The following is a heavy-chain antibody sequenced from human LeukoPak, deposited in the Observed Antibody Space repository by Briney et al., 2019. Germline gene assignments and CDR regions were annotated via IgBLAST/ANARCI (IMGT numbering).Heavy chain of an antibody. J-gene: IGHJ4*02. CDR1: GYTFTSYG. V-gene: IGHV1-18*01. Sequence: ASVKVSCKASGYTFTSYGISWVRQAPGQGLEWMGWISAYNGNTNYAQKLQGRVTMTTDTSTSTAYMELRSLRSDDTAVYYCARGRVRFLEWSHFDYWGQGTLVTVSS. CDR3: ARGRVRFLEWSHFDY. CDR2: ISAYNGNT. D-gene: IGHD3-3*01.